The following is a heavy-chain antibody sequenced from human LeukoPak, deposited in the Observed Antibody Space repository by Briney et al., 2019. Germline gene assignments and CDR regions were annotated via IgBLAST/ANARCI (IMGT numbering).Heavy chain of an antibody. CDR3: AKDSAPMIVVVITDF. Sequence: PGGSLRLSCAASGFIFSTYAMTWVRQAPGKGLEWVSTISGSGGSTYYADSVKGRFTISRDNSKNTLYLQMNSLRAEDTAVYYCAKDSAPMIVVVITDFWGQGTLVTVSS. D-gene: IGHD3-22*01. CDR2: ISGSGGST. CDR1: GFIFSTYA. J-gene: IGHJ4*02. V-gene: IGHV3-23*01.